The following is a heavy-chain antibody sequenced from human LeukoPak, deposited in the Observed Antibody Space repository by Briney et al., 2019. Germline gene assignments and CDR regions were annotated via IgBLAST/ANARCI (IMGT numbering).Heavy chain of an antibody. Sequence: GSLRLSCAASGFTFSSYSMNWVRQAPGKGLEWVSSISGSISDIYYVAFVKGRFTISRDNAKNSLYLKMNSLRAEDTAVYYCARGVRLFDYWGQGTLVTVSS. CDR2: ISGSISDI. CDR3: ARGVRLFDY. J-gene: IGHJ4*02. V-gene: IGHV3-21*01. CDR1: GFTFSSYS. D-gene: IGHD3-3*01.